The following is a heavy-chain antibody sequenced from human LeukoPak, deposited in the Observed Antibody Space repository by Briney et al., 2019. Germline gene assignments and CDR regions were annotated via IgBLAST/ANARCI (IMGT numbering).Heavy chain of an antibody. J-gene: IGHJ6*02. CDR2: ISYDGSNK. CDR1: GFTFSSYA. D-gene: IGHD6-19*01. CDR3: AKTPSYSSGRYNYYYGMDV. V-gene: IGHV3-30-3*02. Sequence: GGSLRLSCAASGFTFSSYAMHWVRQAPGKGLEWVAVISYDGSNKYYADSVKGRFTISRDNSKNTLYLQMNSLRAEDTAVYYCAKTPSYSSGRYNYYYGMDVWGQGTTVTVSS.